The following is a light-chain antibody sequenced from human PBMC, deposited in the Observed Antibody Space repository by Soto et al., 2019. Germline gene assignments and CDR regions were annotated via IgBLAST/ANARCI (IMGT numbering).Light chain of an antibody. J-gene: IGLJ2*01. CDR3: SSYTRSSTL. Sequence: QSVLTQPASVSGSPGQSITISCTGTSSDVGGYNYVSWYQQHPGKAPKLMIYDVSNRPSGVSNRFSGSKSGNTASLTISGLQAEDEADYYCSSYTRSSTLFGGWTKVTVL. CDR1: SSDVGGYNY. V-gene: IGLV2-14*01. CDR2: DVS.